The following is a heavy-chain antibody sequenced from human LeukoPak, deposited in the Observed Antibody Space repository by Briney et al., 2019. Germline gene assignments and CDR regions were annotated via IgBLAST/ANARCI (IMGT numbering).Heavy chain of an antibody. D-gene: IGHD3-22*01. CDR3: ARDSGRYYYDSSGYGGYAFDI. Sequence: KPSETLSLTCTVSGGSISSYYWSWIRQPAGKGLEWIGRIYTSGSTNYNPSLKSRVTMSVDTSKYQFSLKLSSVTAADTAVYYCARDSGRYYYDSSGYGGYAFDIWGQGTMVTVSS. CDR2: IYTSGST. CDR1: GGSISSYY. V-gene: IGHV4-4*07. J-gene: IGHJ3*02.